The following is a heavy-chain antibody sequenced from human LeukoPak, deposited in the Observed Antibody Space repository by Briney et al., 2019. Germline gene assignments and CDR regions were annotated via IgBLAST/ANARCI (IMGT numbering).Heavy chain of an antibody. J-gene: IGHJ4*02. D-gene: IGHD2-15*01. CDR3: ARGAFRYCSGGSCYSDY. CDR1: GYTFTSYD. V-gene: IGHV1-8*01. Sequence: ASVKVSCKASGYTFTSYDINWVRQATGQGLEWMGWMNPNSGNTGYAQKFQGRVTMTRNTSISTAYMELSSLRSEDMAVYYCARGAFRYCSGGSCYSDYWGQGTLVTVSS. CDR2: MNPNSGNT.